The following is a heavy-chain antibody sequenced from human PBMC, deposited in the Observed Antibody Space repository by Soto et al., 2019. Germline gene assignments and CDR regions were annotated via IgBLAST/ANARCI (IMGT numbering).Heavy chain of an antibody. CDR2: IYHSGGT. V-gene: IGHV4-59*01. Sequence: SETLSLTCTVSGGSISTYYWSWIRQPPGKGLEWIGYIYHSGGTSYNPSLKSRVTISVDTSKNQFSLKLNSVTAADTAVYYCARDTTRGSYSDYWGPGTLVTVLL. CDR3: ARDTTRGSYSDY. J-gene: IGHJ4*02. D-gene: IGHD1-26*01. CDR1: GGSISTYY.